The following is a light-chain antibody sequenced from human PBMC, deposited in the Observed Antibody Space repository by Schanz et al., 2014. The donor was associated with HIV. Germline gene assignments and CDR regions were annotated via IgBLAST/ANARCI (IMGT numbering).Light chain of an antibody. V-gene: IGLV1-44*01. Sequence: SVLTQPPSASGTPGQRVTISCSVSSSNIRTNAVNWYQQLPGTAPKLLIYNSYHRPSGVPDRFSGSESGTSASLAISGLQSEDESDYYCAAWDEGLKGLVFGTGTKLTVL. CDR1: SSNIRTNA. CDR3: AAWDEGLKGLV. CDR2: NSY. J-gene: IGLJ1*01.